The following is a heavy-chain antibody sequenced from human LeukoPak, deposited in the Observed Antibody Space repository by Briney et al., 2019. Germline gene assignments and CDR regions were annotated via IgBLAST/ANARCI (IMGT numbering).Heavy chain of an antibody. CDR1: GFTFSSYG. CDR2: IWYDESNK. D-gene: IGHD2-21*02. J-gene: IGHJ4*02. CDR3: ARRLLTGGVTDFFDF. Sequence: GGSLRLSCAASGFTFSSYGMHWVRQAPGKGLEWVTVIWYDESNKYYADSVKGQFTISRDNSRNRLYLQMNTLTVEDTAIYYSARRLLTGGVTDFFDFWGQGALVTVSS. V-gene: IGHV3-33*01.